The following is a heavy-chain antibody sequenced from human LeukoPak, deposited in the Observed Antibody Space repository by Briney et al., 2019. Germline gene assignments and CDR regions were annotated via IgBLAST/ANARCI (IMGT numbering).Heavy chain of an antibody. CDR2: ISSDGST. V-gene: IGHV3-66*01. Sequence: GGSLRLSCAASGFTDSSSYMSWAREAPGRGLEWGSVISSDGSTYYAAAVKGRFTLSRDKSKNTVSLQMNSLRAEDTAVYYCAGDGIITGAVDYWGQGTLVTVSS. D-gene: IGHD1-20*01. CDR3: AGDGIITGAVDY. CDR1: GFTDSSSY. J-gene: IGHJ4*02.